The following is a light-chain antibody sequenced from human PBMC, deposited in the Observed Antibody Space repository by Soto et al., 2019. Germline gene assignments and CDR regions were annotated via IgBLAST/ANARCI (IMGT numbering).Light chain of an antibody. V-gene: IGKV1-12*01. J-gene: IGKJ5*01. CDR3: QQLLSYPTT. Sequence: EIQMTESPSSMTESVGDRFTITFRASQGISSWLAWYQQKPGKAPKLLIYAASSLQSGVPSRFSGSGSGTDFTLTISSLQPEEFATYYCQQLLSYPTTFAQGTRLEIK. CDR2: AAS. CDR1: QGISSW.